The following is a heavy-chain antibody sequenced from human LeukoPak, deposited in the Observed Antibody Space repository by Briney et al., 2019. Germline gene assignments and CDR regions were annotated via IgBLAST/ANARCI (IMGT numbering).Heavy chain of an antibody. V-gene: IGHV4-39*07. Sequence: SETLSLTCNVSGGSISISNYFWGWLRQPPGKGLEWIGNIYYSGSTNYNPSLKSRVTMSVDTSKNQYSVRLSSVTAADTAVYYCARVSSETVTTTFYYYYGMDVWGQGTTVTVSS. D-gene: IGHD4-17*01. CDR3: ARVSSETVTTTFYYYYGMDV. CDR1: GGSISISNYF. CDR2: IYYSGST. J-gene: IGHJ6*02.